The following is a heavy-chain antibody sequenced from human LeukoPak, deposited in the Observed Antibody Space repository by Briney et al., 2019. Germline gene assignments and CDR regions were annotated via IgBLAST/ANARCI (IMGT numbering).Heavy chain of an antibody. J-gene: IGHJ4*02. CDR1: GFTFSSYS. CDR2: ISSSSSTI. V-gene: IGHV3-48*04. Sequence: GGSLRLSCAASGFTFSSYSMNWVRQAPGKGLEWVSYISSSSSTIYYADSVKGRFTISRDNAKNSLYLQMNSLRAEDTAVYYCAGEHSSSWYSGRIDYWGQGTLVTASS. D-gene: IGHD6-13*01. CDR3: AGEHSSSWYSGRIDY.